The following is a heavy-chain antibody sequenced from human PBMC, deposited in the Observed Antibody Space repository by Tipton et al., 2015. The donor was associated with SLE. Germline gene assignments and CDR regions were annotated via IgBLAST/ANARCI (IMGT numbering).Heavy chain of an antibody. CDR2: KFYSGST. CDR1: GGSISSSSYY. D-gene: IGHD5-18*01. J-gene: IGHJ4*02. CDR3: ARDGYNFPDY. V-gene: IGHV4-39*07. Sequence: LRLSCTVSGGSISSSSYYWAWIRQPPGKGLEWIGRKFYSGSTFYNPSLKSRVTISVDTSKNQFSLKLDSVTAADTALYSCARDGYNFPDYWGQGILVTVSS.